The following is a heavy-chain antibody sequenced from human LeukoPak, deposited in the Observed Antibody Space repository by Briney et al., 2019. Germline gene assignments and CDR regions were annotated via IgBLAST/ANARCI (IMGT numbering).Heavy chain of an antibody. Sequence: APGKGLEWVSVIYSGGSTYYADSVKGRFTISRDNSKNTLYLQMNSLRAEDTAVYYCARDSFDIWGQGTMVTVSS. CDR2: IYSGGST. J-gene: IGHJ3*02. CDR3: ARDSFDI. V-gene: IGHV3-66*01.